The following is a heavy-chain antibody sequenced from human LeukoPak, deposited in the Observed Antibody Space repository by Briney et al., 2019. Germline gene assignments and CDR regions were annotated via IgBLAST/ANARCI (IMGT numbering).Heavy chain of an antibody. CDR3: ARGRAVAGKGPYFDY. J-gene: IGHJ4*02. Sequence: SETLSLTCAVYGGSFSGYYWSWIRQPPGKGLEWIGEINHSGSTNYNPSLKSRVTISVDTSKNQFSLKLSSVTAADTAVYYCARGRAVAGKGPYFDYWGREPWSPSPQ. CDR1: GGSFSGYY. V-gene: IGHV4-34*01. CDR2: INHSGST. D-gene: IGHD6-19*01.